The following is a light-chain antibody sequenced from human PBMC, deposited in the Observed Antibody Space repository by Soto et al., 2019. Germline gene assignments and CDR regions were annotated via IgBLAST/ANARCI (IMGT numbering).Light chain of an antibody. Sequence: EIMMTQSPATLSVNKGERVTLSCRVSRSVRSTLAWYQQKPGQAPRLLIYGASTRATGLPARFSGSGSGTDFTLTISSLQSEDFAVYYCQQYNTWPPITFCQGTLLETK. CDR3: QQYNTWPPIT. CDR2: GAS. CDR1: RSVRST. J-gene: IGKJ5*01. V-gene: IGKV3-15*01.